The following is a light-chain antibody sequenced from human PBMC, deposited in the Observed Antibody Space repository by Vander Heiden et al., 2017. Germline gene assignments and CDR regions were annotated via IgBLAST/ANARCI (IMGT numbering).Light chain of an antibody. Sequence: DILMTQSPSSLSASVGATVTITCRASQIISNYLNWYQQRPGKAPKLLIYAASNLQSGVPSRFSGGGSGTDFTLTITSLQPEDFATYYCQQSYSTPFTFGPGTKADIK. CDR3: QQSYSTPFT. V-gene: IGKV1-39*01. CDR2: AAS. J-gene: IGKJ3*01. CDR1: QIISNY.